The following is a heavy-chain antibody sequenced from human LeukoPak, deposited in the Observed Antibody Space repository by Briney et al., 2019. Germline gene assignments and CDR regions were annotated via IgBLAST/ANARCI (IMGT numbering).Heavy chain of an antibody. CDR1: GFTFSSYA. V-gene: IGHV3-30*04. J-gene: IGHJ4*02. Sequence: GGPLRLSCAASGFTFSSYAMPWVRQAPGEGLEWVAVISYDGSNKYYADSVKGRFTISRDNSKNPLYLQMNSLRAEDTAVYYCARDLSAVTTPLGNWGQGTLVTVSS. CDR3: ARDLSAVTTPLGN. CDR2: ISYDGSNK. D-gene: IGHD4-17*01.